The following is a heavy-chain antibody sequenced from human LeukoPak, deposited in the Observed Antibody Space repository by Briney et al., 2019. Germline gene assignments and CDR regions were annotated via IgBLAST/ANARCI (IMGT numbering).Heavy chain of an antibody. J-gene: IGHJ2*01. CDR2: IYSSGST. CDR3: ARRTPSGSYSNPNWYFDL. Sequence: SETLSLTCTVSGGSISSYYWSWIRQPPGKGLEWIGYIYSSGSTNYNPSLKSRVTISVDTSKNQFSLKLSSVTAADTAVYYCARRTPSGSYSNPNWYFDLWGRGTLVTVSS. D-gene: IGHD1-26*01. V-gene: IGHV4-59*01. CDR1: GGSISSYY.